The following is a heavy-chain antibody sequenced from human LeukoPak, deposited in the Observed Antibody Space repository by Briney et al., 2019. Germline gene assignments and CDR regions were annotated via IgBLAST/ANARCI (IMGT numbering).Heavy chain of an antibody. J-gene: IGHJ3*02. V-gene: IGHV3-66*01. CDR1: GFTVSSNY. D-gene: IGHD3-22*01. Sequence: PGGSLRLFCAASGFTVSSNYMSWVRQAPGKGLEGGSVIYSGGSTYYADSVKGRFTISRDNSKNTLYLQMNSLRAEVTAVYYCAYWYYDSSGYPANAFDIWGQGTMVTVSS. CDR2: IYSGGST. CDR3: AYWYYDSSGYPANAFDI.